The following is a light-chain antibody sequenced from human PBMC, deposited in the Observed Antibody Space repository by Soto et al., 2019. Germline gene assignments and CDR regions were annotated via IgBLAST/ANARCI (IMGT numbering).Light chain of an antibody. CDR1: QSVSSGY. V-gene: IGKV3-20*01. Sequence: EIVLTQSPGTLSLSPGERATLSCRASQSVSSGYLAWYQQKPRQAPRLLIYGASSRATGIPDRFSGSGSGTDFTLTISRLEPEDFAVSYCQQYGSSPQTFGQGTKLEIK. J-gene: IGKJ2*01. CDR3: QQYGSSPQT. CDR2: GAS.